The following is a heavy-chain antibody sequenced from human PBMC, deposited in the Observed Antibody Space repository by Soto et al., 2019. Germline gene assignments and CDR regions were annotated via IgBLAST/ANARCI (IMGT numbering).Heavy chain of an antibody. CDR1: GGTFSSYA. V-gene: IGHV1-69*01. CDR2: IIPIFVTA. CDR3: AREGMDSSGDHDAFDI. J-gene: IGHJ3*02. Sequence: QVQLVQSGAEVKKPGSSVKVSCKASGGTFSSYAISWVRQAPGQGLEWMGGIIPIFVTANYAQKFQGRVTITADESTSTAYMELSSLRSEDTAVYYCAREGMDSSGDHDAFDIWGQGTMVTVSS. D-gene: IGHD6-19*01.